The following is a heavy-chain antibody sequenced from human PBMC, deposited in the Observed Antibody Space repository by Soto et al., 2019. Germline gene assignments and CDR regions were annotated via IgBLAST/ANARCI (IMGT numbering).Heavy chain of an antibody. CDR3: ATDRLDDSWNNWFDP. CDR2: ISGSGGST. V-gene: IGHV3-23*01. Sequence: GGSLRLSCAASGFTFSSYAMSWVRQAPGKGLEWVSAISGSGGSTYYADSVKGRFTISRDNSKNTLYLQMNSLRAEDTAVYYCATDRLDDSWNNWFDPWGQGTLVTVSS. J-gene: IGHJ5*02. CDR1: GFTFSSYA. D-gene: IGHD3-3*01.